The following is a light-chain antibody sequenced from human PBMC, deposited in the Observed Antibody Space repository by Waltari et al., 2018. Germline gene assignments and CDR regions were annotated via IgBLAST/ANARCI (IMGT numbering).Light chain of an antibody. CDR1: RSISTF. V-gene: IGKV1-39*01. CDR2: AAS. Sequence: DIQMTQSPSSLSSSVGERVTITCRASRSISTFLNWYQQKPGKAPRLLIYAASSLQSGVPSRFSGSGSETDFTLTINSLQPEDFATYFCQQSYYTPQTFGQGTTVEFK. J-gene: IGKJ1*01. CDR3: QQSYYTPQT.